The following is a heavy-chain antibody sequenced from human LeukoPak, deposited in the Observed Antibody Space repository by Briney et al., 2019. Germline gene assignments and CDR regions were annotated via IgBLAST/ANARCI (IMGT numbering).Heavy chain of an antibody. CDR1: GFTFDDYG. V-gene: IGHV3-20*04. D-gene: IGHD2-15*01. CDR2: INWNGGST. CDR3: ARVVVVAATAFDY. J-gene: IGHJ4*02. Sequence: GGSLRLSCAASGFTFDDYGMSGVRQAPAKGLEWVAGINWNGGSTGYADYVKGKFTISRENAKKSLYLQMNSLRAEDTALYYCARVVVVAATAFDYWGQGTLVTVSS.